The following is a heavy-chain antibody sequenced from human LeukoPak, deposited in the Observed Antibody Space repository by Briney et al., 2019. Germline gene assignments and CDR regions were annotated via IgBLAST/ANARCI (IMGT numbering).Heavy chain of an antibody. CDR1: GASMSGRSDY. J-gene: IGHJ6*02. V-gene: IGHV4-39*07. Sequence: PSETLSLTCTVSGASMSGRSDYWVWIRQPPGKPLEWIGSIYFSGSTHYSPSLKSRLTISVDTPKNQFSLKLSSVTAADTAVYYCARGIVATIRDHCYYGVDVWGQGTTVTVSS. CDR3: ARGIVATIRDHCYYGVDV. D-gene: IGHD5-12*01. CDR2: IYFSGST.